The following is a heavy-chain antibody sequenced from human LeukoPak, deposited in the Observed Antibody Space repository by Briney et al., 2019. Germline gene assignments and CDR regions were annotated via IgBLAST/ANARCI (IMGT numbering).Heavy chain of an antibody. Sequence: PSETLSLTCTVSGGSISSYYWSWIRQPAGKGLEWIGRIYTSGSTNYNPSLKSRVTMSVDTSKNQFSLKLSSVTAADTAVYYCARDLLGYCSSTSCYKRGGRFDYWGQGTLVTVSS. CDR2: IYTSGST. V-gene: IGHV4-4*07. J-gene: IGHJ4*02. D-gene: IGHD2-2*02. CDR1: GGSISSYY. CDR3: ARDLLGYCSSTSCYKRGGRFDY.